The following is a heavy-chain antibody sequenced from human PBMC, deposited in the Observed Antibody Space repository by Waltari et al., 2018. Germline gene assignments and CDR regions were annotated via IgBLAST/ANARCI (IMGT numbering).Heavy chain of an antibody. CDR1: GGTFSSYA. Sequence: QVHLVQSGAEVKKPGSSVKVSCKASGGTFSSYAMSWVRQAPGQGLEWMGGIIPVIGEAKFAQKFQGRLTITADESTSTVYMELSSLRSEDTAVYYCARASYDRSGHYHYYYYMDVWGKGTTVTVSS. D-gene: IGHD3-22*01. V-gene: IGHV1-69*12. CDR2: IIPVIGEA. J-gene: IGHJ6*03. CDR3: ARASYDRSGHYHYYYYMDV.